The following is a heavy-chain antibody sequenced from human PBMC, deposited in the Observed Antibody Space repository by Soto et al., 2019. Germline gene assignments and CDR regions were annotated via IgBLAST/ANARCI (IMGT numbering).Heavy chain of an antibody. V-gene: IGHV1-3*01. J-gene: IGHJ4*02. D-gene: IGHD3-16*01. CDR1: GYNFSTFV. CDR2: INVASGGR. Sequence: ASVKVSCKASGYNFSTFVINWVRQAPGRGREWMGWINVASGGRRNSQTVQDRLTLTSDTSASIAYMELSSLKSDDTAVYYCARDFGRALREPGGVFDSWGQGPLVTVSS. CDR3: ARDFGRALREPGGVFDS.